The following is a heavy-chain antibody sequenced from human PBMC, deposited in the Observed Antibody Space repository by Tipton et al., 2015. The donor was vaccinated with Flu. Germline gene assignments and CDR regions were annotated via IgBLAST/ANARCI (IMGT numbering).Heavy chain of an antibody. CDR3: ATLTGDDY. V-gene: IGHV3-48*03. J-gene: IGHJ4*02. CDR1: GFTFSSYE. CDR2: ISSIGTTI. Sequence: SLRLSCAASGFTFSSYEMSWVRQAPGKGLEWLSYISSIGTTISYADSVKGRFTISRDNAKNSLYLQLNSLRAEDTAVYYCATLTGDDYWGQGVLVTVSS. D-gene: IGHD7-27*01.